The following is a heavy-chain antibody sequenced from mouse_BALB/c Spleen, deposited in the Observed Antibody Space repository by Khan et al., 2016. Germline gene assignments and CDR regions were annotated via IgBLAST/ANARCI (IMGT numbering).Heavy chain of an antibody. CDR1: GYSITSDYA. CDR3: ARLELGLRRGYFDV. V-gene: IGHV3-2*02. CDR2: ISYSGST. J-gene: IGHJ1*01. D-gene: IGHD3-1*01. Sequence: EVQLQESGPGLVKPSQSLSLTCTVTGYSITSDYAWNWIRQFPGNKLEWMGYISYSGSTSYQPSPKSRISITRDTSKNQFFLQLNSGTTEDTATYYCARLELGLRRGYFDVWGAGTTVTVSS.